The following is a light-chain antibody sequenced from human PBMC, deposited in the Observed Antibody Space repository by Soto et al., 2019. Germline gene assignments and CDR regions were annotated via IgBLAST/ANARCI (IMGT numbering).Light chain of an antibody. CDR1: QSVDIN. V-gene: IGKV3-15*01. J-gene: IGKJ1*01. Sequence: EIVLTQSPATLSVSPGERVTLSCRASQSVDINLAWYQQKPGQAPRLLIYGASTRAIDMPGRCSGRGSGTEFTLTISSLQSEDFAVYYCQQYRNWPRTFGQGTKVDSK. CDR3: QQYRNWPRT. CDR2: GAS.